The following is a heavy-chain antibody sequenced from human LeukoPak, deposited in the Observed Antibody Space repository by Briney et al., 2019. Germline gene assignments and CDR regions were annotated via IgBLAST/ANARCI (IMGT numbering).Heavy chain of an antibody. D-gene: IGHD6-25*01. J-gene: IGHJ4*02. CDR3: ARLVSSSGTVDY. V-gene: IGHV4-59*08. CDR2: IYYSGST. CDR1: GGSISSYY. Sequence: SETLSLTCTVPGGSISSYYWSWIRQPPGKGLEWIGYIYYSGSTNYNPSLKSRVTISVDTSKNQFSLKLSSVTAADTAVYYCARLVSSSGTVDYWGQGTLVTVSS.